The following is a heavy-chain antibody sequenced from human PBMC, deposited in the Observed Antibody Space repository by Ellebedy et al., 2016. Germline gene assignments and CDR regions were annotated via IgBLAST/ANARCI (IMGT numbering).Heavy chain of an antibody. D-gene: IGHD7-27*01. CDR3: ARTQEPLGITD. CDR2: IYPGDSDT. CDR1: GYSFTKHW. V-gene: IGHV5-51*01. J-gene: IGHJ4*02. Sequence: GESLKISXKTSGYSFTKHWIGWVRQMPGKGLEWMGIIYPGDSDTKYSPSFQGQVTISADKSTSTAYLQWSSLKVSDSAIYFCARTQEPLGITDWGQGTLVTVSS.